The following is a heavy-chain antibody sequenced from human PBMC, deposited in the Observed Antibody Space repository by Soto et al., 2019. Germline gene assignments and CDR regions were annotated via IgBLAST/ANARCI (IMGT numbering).Heavy chain of an antibody. Sequence: QVQLVESGGGVVQPGRSLRLSCAASGFTFSSYGMHWVRQAPGKGLEWVAVISYDGSNKYYADSVKGRFTISRDNSKNTLYLQMNSLRAADTAVYYCAKDSAHYDSSGYAYYWGQGTLVTVSS. D-gene: IGHD3-22*01. CDR2: ISYDGSNK. J-gene: IGHJ4*02. CDR1: GFTFSSYG. V-gene: IGHV3-30*18. CDR3: AKDSAHYDSSGYAYY.